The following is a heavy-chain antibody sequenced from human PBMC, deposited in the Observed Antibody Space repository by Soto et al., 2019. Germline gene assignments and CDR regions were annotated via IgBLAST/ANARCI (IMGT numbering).Heavy chain of an antibody. V-gene: IGHV1-69*13. J-gene: IGHJ4*02. Sequence: SVKVSCKASGGTFSSYAISWVRQAPGQGLEWMGGIIPIFGTANYAQKFQGRVTITADESTSTAYMELSSLRSEDTAVYYCARQSPYCGGGCYLDYWGQGTLVTSPQ. CDR3: ARQSPYCGGGCYLDY. CDR2: IIPIFGTA. D-gene: IGHD2-21*02. CDR1: GGTFSSYA.